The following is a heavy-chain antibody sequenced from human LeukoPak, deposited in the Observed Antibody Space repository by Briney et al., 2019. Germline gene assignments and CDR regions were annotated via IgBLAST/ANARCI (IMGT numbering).Heavy chain of an antibody. D-gene: IGHD2-2*01. CDR1: GFTVSSNY. V-gene: IGHV3-53*01. CDR2: IYSGSST. Sequence: GGSLRLSCAASGFTVSSNYISWVRQTPGKGLEWVSVIYSGSSTYYADSVKGRFTISRDNAKNSLYLQMNSLRAEDTAVYYCARDLDIVVVPAAFPRNYYYGMDVWGQGTTVTVSS. J-gene: IGHJ6*02. CDR3: ARDLDIVVVPAAFPRNYYYGMDV.